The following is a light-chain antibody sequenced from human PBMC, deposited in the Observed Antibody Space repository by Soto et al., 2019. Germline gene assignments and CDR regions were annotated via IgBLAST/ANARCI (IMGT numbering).Light chain of an antibody. Sequence: EIVLTQSPGTLSLSPGERATLSCRASQTVSSYLAWYQQKPGQAPRLLIYDASVRATGTPGRFSGSGSGTDFNLIINSLEPDDFAVYFCHQRSDWPHTFGQGTRLDIK. CDR3: HQRSDWPHT. CDR1: QTVSSY. CDR2: DAS. V-gene: IGKV3-11*01. J-gene: IGKJ2*01.